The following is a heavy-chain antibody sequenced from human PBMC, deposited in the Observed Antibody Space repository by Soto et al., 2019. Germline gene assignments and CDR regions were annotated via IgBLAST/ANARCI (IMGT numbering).Heavy chain of an antibody. J-gene: IGHJ5*02. CDR3: ARVLHYGDYVGGWFDP. D-gene: IGHD4-17*01. CDR2: IIPIFGTA. CDR1: GGTFSSYA. Sequence: RASVKVSCKASGGTFSSYAISWVRQAPGQGLEWMGGIIPIFGTANYAQKFQGRVTITADESTSTAYRELSSLRSEDTAVYYCARVLHYGDYVGGWFDPWGHGTLVTVSS. V-gene: IGHV1-69*13.